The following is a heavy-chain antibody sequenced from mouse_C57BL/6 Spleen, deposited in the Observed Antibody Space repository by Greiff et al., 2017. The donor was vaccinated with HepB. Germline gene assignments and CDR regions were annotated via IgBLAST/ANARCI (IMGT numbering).Heavy chain of an antibody. CDR2: IDPSDSYT. V-gene: IGHV1-69*01. CDR1: GYTFTSYW. J-gene: IGHJ3*01. Sequence: QVQLQQPGAELVMPGASVKLSCKASGYTFTSYWMHWVKQRPGQGLEWIGEIDPSDSYTNYNQKFKGKSTLTVDKSSSTAYMQLSSLTSEDSAVYYCARWDGNCLAYWGQGTLVTVSA. CDR3: ARWDGNCLAY. D-gene: IGHD2-1*01.